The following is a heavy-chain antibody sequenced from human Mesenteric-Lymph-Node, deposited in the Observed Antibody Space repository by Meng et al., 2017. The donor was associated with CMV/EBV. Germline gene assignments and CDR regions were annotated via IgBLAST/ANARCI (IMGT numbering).Heavy chain of an antibody. V-gene: IGHV1-3*01. J-gene: IGHJ4*02. CDR1: GYTFTSYA. Sequence: KASGYTFTSYAMHWVRQAHGQRLEWMGWINAGNGNTKYSQKFQDRVTITWDTSARTAYMDLSSLRSEDTAVYFCARGSSTWYEVPIDYWGQGTLVTVSS. D-gene: IGHD6-13*01. CDR2: INAGNGNT. CDR3: ARGSSTWYEVPIDY.